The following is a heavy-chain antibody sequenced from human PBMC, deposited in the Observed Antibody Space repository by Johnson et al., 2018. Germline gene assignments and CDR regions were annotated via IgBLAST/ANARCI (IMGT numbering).Heavy chain of an antibody. CDR1: GGSISSYY. CDR2: IYYRGST. CDR3: ARTSIAVAHYYYYGMDV. Sequence: QVQLQESGPGLVKPSETLSLTCTVSGGSISSYYWSWIRQPPGKGLEWIGYIYYRGSTNYNPSLKSRVTRSVDTSKTQFSLKLSSVTAADTAVYYCARTSIAVAHYYYYGMDVWGQGTTVTVSS. V-gene: IGHV4-59*01. J-gene: IGHJ6*02. D-gene: IGHD6-19*01.